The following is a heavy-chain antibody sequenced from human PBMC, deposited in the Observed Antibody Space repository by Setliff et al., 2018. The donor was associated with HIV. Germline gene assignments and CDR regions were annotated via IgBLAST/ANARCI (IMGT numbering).Heavy chain of an antibody. J-gene: IGHJ1*01. V-gene: IGHV4-39*07. Sequence: SETLSLTCTASGGSISSSRYYWGWIRQPPGKGLEWIGSIYYSGSTYYNPSLKSRVTISVDTSKNQFSLKLSSVTAADTAVYYCARLSRIAAVYFHHWGQGTLVTVSS. D-gene: IGHD6-25*01. CDR1: GGSISSSRYY. CDR2: IYYSGST. CDR3: ARLSRIAAVYFHH.